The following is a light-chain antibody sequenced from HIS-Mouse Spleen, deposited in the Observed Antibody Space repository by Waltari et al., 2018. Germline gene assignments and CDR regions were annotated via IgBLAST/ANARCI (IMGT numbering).Light chain of an antibody. CDR1: SSDVGGYNY. CDR2: DVS. CDR3: QSYDSSNWV. J-gene: IGLJ3*02. V-gene: IGLV2-14*03. Sequence: QSALTQPASVSGSPGQSITISCTGTSSDVGGYNYVSWYQQHPGKAPKLMIYDVSNRPSGVSNRFSGSKSGNTASLTISRLQAEDEADYYCQSYDSSNWVFGGGTKLTVL.